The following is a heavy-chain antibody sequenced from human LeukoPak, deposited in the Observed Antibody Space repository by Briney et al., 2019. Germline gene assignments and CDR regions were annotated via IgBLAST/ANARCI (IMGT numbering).Heavy chain of an antibody. D-gene: IGHD6-13*01. Sequence: GASVKVSCKASGYTFTSYYIHWVRQAPGQGLEWMGIINPSGDITSYAQKFQGRVTMTRDTSTSTVYTELSSLRSEDTAVYYCARDYSSSWPRRYFDYWGQGTLVTVSS. V-gene: IGHV1-46*01. CDR2: INPSGDIT. CDR3: ARDYSSSWPRRYFDY. J-gene: IGHJ4*02. CDR1: GYTFTSYY.